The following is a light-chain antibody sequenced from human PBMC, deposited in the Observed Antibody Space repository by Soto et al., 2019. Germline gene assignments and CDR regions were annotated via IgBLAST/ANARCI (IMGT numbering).Light chain of an antibody. CDR3: SSYAGSSTYYV. CDR1: SSDVGGYNY. Sequence: QSALTQPASVSGSPGQSITISCTGTSSDVGGYNYVSWYQHHPGKAPKPMIYEVSNRPSGFSSRFSGSKSGNTASLTISGLHAEDEADYYCSSYAGSSTYYVFGTGTKLTVL. V-gene: IGLV2-14*01. CDR2: EVS. J-gene: IGLJ1*01.